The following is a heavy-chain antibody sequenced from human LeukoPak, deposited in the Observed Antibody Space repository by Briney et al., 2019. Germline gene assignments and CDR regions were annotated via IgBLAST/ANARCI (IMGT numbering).Heavy chain of an antibody. V-gene: IGHV3-13*01. CDR2: VSAGHHA. CDR3: VREARGYPYTCFDY. J-gene: IGHJ4*02. Sequence: GGSLRLSCTASGFTLGGHDMHWVRQTTGNGLQWIAAVSAGHHAFYAGSVNGRFTVSREDAKNSLYLQMNRLRAGDTAVYYCVREARGYPYTCFDYWAKGPVVPVPS. CDR1: GFTLGGHD. D-gene: IGHD5-18*01.